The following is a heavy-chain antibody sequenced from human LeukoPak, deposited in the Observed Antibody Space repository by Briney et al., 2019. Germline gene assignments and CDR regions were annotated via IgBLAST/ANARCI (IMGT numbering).Heavy chain of an antibody. D-gene: IGHD6-13*01. V-gene: IGHV3-23*01. J-gene: IGHJ4*02. Sequence: GALRLSCAASGLSFSSFAMSWVRQGPARGLEWVSSIRGNGETFHADSVKGRFTLSSDISRNTVYFQLNNLRVEDTAIYYCARASWVSSIDAVRWGQGTLVTVSS. CDR3: ARASWVSSIDAVR. CDR1: GLSFSSFA. CDR2: IRGNGET.